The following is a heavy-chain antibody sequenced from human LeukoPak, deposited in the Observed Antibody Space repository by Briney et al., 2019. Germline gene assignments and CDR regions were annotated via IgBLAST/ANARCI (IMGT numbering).Heavy chain of an antibody. CDR1: GYTFTGYY. V-gene: IGHV1-46*01. Sequence: ASVKVSCKASGYTFTGYYMHWVRQAPGQGLEWMGIINPSGGSTTYAQKFQGRVTMTRDMSTITVYMELSSLRSEDTAVYYCARGRRSGAGIAALDYFDYWGQGTLVTVSS. CDR3: ARGRRSGAGIAALDYFDY. CDR2: INPSGGST. J-gene: IGHJ4*02. D-gene: IGHD6-13*01.